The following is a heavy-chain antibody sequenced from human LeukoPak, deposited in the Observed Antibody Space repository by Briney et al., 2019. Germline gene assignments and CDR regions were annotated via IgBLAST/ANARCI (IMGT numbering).Heavy chain of an antibody. D-gene: IGHD3-16*01. Sequence: PGGSLRLTCAASGFTFSSYAMSWVRQAPGKGLEWVSAISGSGGSTYYADSVKGRFTISRDNSKNTLYLQMNSLRAEDTAVYYCAKEGGSGAYYDYVWGSYPNWFDPWGQGTLVTVSS. CDR2: ISGSGGST. CDR3: AKEGGSGAYYDYVWGSYPNWFDP. V-gene: IGHV3-23*01. J-gene: IGHJ5*02. CDR1: GFTFSSYA.